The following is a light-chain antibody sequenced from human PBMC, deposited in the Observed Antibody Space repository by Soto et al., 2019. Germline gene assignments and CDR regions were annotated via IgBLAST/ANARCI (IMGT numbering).Light chain of an antibody. Sequence: QSVLTQPPSASGSPGQSVTISCTGTSSDVGGYNYVSWYQQHPGKAPKLMIYEVSKRPSGVPDRFSGSKSGNTASLTVSGLHAEYEADYYCSSYVGSNNFVFGTGTKLTVL. V-gene: IGLV2-8*01. J-gene: IGLJ1*01. CDR2: EVS. CDR3: SSYVGSNNFV. CDR1: SSDVGGYNY.